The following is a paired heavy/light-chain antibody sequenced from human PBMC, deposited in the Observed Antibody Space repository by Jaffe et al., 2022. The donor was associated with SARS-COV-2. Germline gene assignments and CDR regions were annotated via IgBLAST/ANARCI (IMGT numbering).Light chain of an antibody. J-gene: IGKJ3*01. Sequence: DIQMTQSPSSLSASVGDRVTITCRASQSITSYLNWYQQKPGKAPKLLIYGAYTLHSGVPSTFSGSGSGTDFTLTISILQPEDFATYFCQQTHSAPFTFGPGTKVDIK. CDR3: QQTHSAPFT. CDR1: QSITSY. V-gene: IGKV1-39*01. CDR2: GAY.
Heavy chain of an antibody. CDR1: GFTFSKAW. J-gene: IGHJ6*02. D-gene: IGHD3-22*01. V-gene: IGHV3-15*01. Sequence: EVQLEESGGGLVESGGSLRLSCAASGFTFSKAWMSWVRQAPGKGLEWVGRIKSRSDGGTTDYAAPVKGRFTVSRDDSKNTLYLQMNSLKTEDTAVYYCGIDYYDTSGYIPRWYFYYGMDVWGQGTTVTVSS. CDR3: GIDYYDTSGYIPRWYFYYGMDV. CDR2: IKSRSDGGTT.